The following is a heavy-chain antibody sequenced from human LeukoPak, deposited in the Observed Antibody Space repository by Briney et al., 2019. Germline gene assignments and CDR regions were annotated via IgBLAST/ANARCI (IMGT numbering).Heavy chain of an antibody. CDR3: ASLNVGRLWSLDY. J-gene: IGHJ4*02. Sequence: GSSVKVSCKASGGTFSSYAISWVRQAPGQGLEWMGWISAYNGNTNYAQKLQGRVTMTTDTSTSTAYMELRSLRSDDTAVYYCASLNVGRLWSLDYWGQGTLVTVSS. CDR2: ISAYNGNT. V-gene: IGHV1-18*01. D-gene: IGHD3-16*01. CDR1: GGTFSSYA.